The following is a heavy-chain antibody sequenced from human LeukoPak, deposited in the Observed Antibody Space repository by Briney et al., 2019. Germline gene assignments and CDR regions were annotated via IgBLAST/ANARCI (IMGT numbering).Heavy chain of an antibody. CDR1: GFTFSSYA. J-gene: IGHJ4*02. CDR2: ISYDGSNK. Sequence: GGSLRLSCAASGFTFSSYAMHWVRQAPGKGLEWVAVISYDGSNKYYADSVKGRFTISRDNSKNTLYLQMNSLRAEDTAVYYCAAIYSSSWCFDYWGQGTLVTVSS. V-gene: IGHV3-30-3*01. CDR3: AAIYSSSWCFDY. D-gene: IGHD6-13*01.